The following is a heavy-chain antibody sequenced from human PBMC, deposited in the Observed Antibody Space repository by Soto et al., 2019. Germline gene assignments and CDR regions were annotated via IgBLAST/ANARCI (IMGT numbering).Heavy chain of an antibody. Sequence: SETLSLTCSFSGGFFSDKTYYWSWIRQPPGKRLEGIGCVYYSGTTNYNPALKSRVTISVDLSKNQFSLSLSNVTTADTALYYCARTTAVPNTLRSRYFFDYWGQGTLVTVSS. CDR1: GGFFSDKTYY. V-gene: IGHV4-61*01. J-gene: IGHJ4*02. CDR3: ARTTAVPNTLRSRYFFDY. CDR2: VYYSGTT. D-gene: IGHD4-17*01.